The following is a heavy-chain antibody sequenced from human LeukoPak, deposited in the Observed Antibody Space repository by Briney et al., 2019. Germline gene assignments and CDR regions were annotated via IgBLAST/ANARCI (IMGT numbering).Heavy chain of an antibody. Sequence: SVKVSCKASGGTFSSYAISWVRQAPGQGLEWMGGIIPIFGTANYAQKFQGRVTITADESTSTAYMELSSLRSEDTAVYYCARDHTGDSRSDYWGQGTLVTVSS. CDR2: IIPIFGTA. J-gene: IGHJ4*02. CDR3: ARDHTGDSRSDY. D-gene: IGHD3-22*01. V-gene: IGHV1-69*13. CDR1: GGTFSSYA.